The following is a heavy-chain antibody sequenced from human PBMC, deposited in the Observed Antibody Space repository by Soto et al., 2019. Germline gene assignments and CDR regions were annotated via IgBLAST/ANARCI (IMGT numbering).Heavy chain of an antibody. D-gene: IGHD2-21*01. J-gene: IGHJ4*02. CDR2: IYYTGAA. Sequence: SETLSLTCSVSGGSIDTGGFYWSWARQLPGKGLQWIGYIYYTGAAYYNPALKSRVVISLDTSANQFSLSLTSLTAADKAVYYCASGTFNDISFDSWGQGRLVTVSS. V-gene: IGHV4-31*03. CDR3: ASGTFNDISFDS. CDR1: GGSIDTGGFY.